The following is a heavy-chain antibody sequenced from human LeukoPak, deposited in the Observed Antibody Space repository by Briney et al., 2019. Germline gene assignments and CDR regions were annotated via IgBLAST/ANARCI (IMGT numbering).Heavy chain of an antibody. CDR2: IYYSGNT. Sequence: PSETLSLTCTVSGASISSFYWSWIRQPPGKGQEWIGDIYYSGNTNYNPSLKSRVTISVDTSKNQFSLKLSSVTAADTAVYYCARDLGFGYFDYWGQGTLVTVSS. D-gene: IGHD3-16*01. CDR3: ARDLGFGYFDY. CDR1: GASISSFY. J-gene: IGHJ4*02. V-gene: IGHV4-59*01.